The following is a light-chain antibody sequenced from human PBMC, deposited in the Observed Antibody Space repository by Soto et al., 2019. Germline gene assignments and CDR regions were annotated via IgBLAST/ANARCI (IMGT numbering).Light chain of an antibody. CDR2: EVN. J-gene: IGLJ1*01. Sequence: QSALTQPPSASVSPGQSVTISCTGTNSDVGGYNYVSWYQQYPGKAPKLIIYEVNERPSGVPDRFSGSKSGNTASLTVSGLQTADEADYYCSSYAGSNWYVIGTGTKVTVL. V-gene: IGLV2-8*01. CDR1: NSDVGGYNY. CDR3: SSYAGSNWYV.